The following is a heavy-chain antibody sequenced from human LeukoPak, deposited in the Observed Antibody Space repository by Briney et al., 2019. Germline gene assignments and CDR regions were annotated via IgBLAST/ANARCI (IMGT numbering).Heavy chain of an antibody. CDR2: ISGSGGST. CDR3: AKDSQATVYYYYYMDV. J-gene: IGHJ6*03. CDR1: GFTFSSYG. D-gene: IGHD5-18*01. V-gene: IGHV3-23*01. Sequence: PGGSLRLSCAASGFTFSSYGMSWVRQAPGKGLEWVSAISGSGGSTYYADSVKGRFTISRDNSKNTLYLQMNRLRAEDTAVYYCAKDSQATVYYYYYMDVWGKGTTVTISS.